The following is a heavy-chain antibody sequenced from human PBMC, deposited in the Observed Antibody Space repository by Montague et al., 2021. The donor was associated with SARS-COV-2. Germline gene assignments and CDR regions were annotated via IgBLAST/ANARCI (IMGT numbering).Heavy chain of an antibody. CDR3: ARYAMYDGLNDWLDF. J-gene: IGHJ5*01. CDR2: MYYGGSS. Sequence: SETLSLTCTVSGGSITGYYWSWIRQPPGKGLEWIGYMYYGGSSNYNPSLKSRVTISVDTSKNLFSLRLNSVSAADTAVYYCARYAMYDGLNDWLDFWGQGTLVTVSS. D-gene: IGHD2-8*01. V-gene: IGHV4-59*01. CDR1: GGSITGYY.